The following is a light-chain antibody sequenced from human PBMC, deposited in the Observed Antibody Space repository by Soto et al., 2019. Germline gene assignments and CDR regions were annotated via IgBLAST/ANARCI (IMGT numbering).Light chain of an antibody. V-gene: IGLV2-8*01. CDR3: SSYEGSNNLVL. J-gene: IGLJ2*01. Sequence: QSARTQPPSASGSPGQSVTISCTGSSSDVGGYNYVSWYQQHPGKAPKLMIYEVNKRPSGVPNRFSGSKSGNTASLTVSGLQAEDEAEYYCSSYEGSNNLVLFGGVTKVTVL. CDR1: SSDVGGYNY. CDR2: EVN.